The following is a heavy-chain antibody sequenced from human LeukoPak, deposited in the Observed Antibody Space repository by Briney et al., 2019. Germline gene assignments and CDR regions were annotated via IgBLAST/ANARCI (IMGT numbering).Heavy chain of an antibody. CDR3: ARAAPRFSSSWDS. CDR1: GGSISTSNYY. V-gene: IGHV4-39*07. Sequence: SETLSLTCTVSGGSISTSNYYWGWIRQPPGKGLEWIGSIFYDGSSDYNPSLKSRVTISVDTSKNQFSLKLSSVTAADTAVYYCARAAPRFSSSWDSWGLGTLVTVSS. J-gene: IGHJ5*01. D-gene: IGHD6-13*01. CDR2: IFYDGSS.